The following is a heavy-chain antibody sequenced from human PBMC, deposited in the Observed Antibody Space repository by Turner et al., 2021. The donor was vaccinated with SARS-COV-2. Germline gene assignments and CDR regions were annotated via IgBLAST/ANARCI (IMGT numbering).Heavy chain of an antibody. V-gene: IGHV4-39*01. CDR1: GGSISSSSYY. CDR2: IYYSGST. CDR3: ERLTVGYYGSGSYYHYGMDV. J-gene: IGHJ6*02. Sequence: QLQLQESGPGLLKPSETLSLTCTVSGGSISSSSYYWGWIRQPPGKGLEWIGSIYYSGSTYYNPSLKSRVTISVDTSKNQFSLKLSSVTAADTAVYYCERLTVGYYGSGSYYHYGMDVWGQGTTVTVSS. D-gene: IGHD3-10*01.